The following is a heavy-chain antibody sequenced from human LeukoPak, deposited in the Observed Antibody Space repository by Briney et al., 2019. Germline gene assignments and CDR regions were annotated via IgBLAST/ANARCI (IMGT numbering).Heavy chain of an antibody. CDR1: GFTFSSYA. Sequence: GGSLRLSCAASGFTFSSYAMSWVRQAPGKGLEWVSAISGSGGSTYYADSVKGRFTISRDNSKNTLYLQMNSLRAEDTAVYYCAKVANCGGDCLLGGVDYWGQGTLVTVSS. D-gene: IGHD2-21*02. J-gene: IGHJ4*02. CDR2: ISGSGGST. CDR3: AKVANCGGDCLLGGVDY. V-gene: IGHV3-23*01.